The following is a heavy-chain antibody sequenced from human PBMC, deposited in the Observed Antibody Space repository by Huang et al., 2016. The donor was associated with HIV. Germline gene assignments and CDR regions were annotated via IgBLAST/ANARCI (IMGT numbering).Heavy chain of an antibody. D-gene: IGHD3-22*01. J-gene: IGHJ4*02. V-gene: IGHV4-39*07. CDR3: ARRPGGQYHYDSSNYYYFDY. CDR2: FYYEGST. CDR1: GGSIGSSYYY. Sequence: QLQLQESGPGLVKPSETLSLTCTVSGGSIGSSYYYWGWIRQPPGKGLEWMARFYYEGSTYKSPALKSRVTMSVDRSMNKFSLKLSSVTAADTAVYYCARRPGGQYHYDSSNYYYFDYWGQGILVIVSS.